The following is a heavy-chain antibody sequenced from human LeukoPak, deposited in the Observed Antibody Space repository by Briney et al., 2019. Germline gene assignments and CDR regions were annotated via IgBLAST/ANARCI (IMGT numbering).Heavy chain of an antibody. V-gene: IGHV1-69*05. Sequence: SVTVSCKASGGTFSSYAIGWVRQAPGQGLEWMGGIIPIFGTANYAQKFQGRVTITTDESTSTAYMELSSLRSEDTAVYYCARSRGAHFGVYYDSSGYIDYWGQGTLVTVSS. CDR2: IIPIFGTA. CDR3: ARSRGAHFGVYYDSSGYIDY. CDR1: GGTFSSYA. J-gene: IGHJ4*02. D-gene: IGHD3-22*01.